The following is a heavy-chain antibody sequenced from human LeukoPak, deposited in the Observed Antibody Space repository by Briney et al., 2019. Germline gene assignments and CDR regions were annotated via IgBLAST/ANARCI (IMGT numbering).Heavy chain of an antibody. CDR1: GFTFNSYA. CDR2: ISGSGGST. J-gene: IGHJ4*02. CDR3: AKAAEPHYYDSSGYVNY. Sequence: PGGSLRLSCAASGFTFNSYAMSWVRQAPGKGLEWVSGISGSGGSTYYADSVKGRFTISRDNSKNTLYLQMNSLRAEDTAVYCCAKAAEPHYYDSSGYVNYWGQGTLVTVSS. D-gene: IGHD3-22*01. V-gene: IGHV3-23*01.